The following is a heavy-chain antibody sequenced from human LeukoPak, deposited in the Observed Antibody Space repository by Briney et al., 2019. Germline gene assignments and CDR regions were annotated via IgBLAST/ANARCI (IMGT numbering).Heavy chain of an antibody. V-gene: IGHV4-59*01. D-gene: IGHD6-19*01. CDR3: ARGGSGIAFDY. Sequence: SETLCLTCTVSGGSIRSYYWSWIRQPPGKGLEWIGYLYNSGSTTYNPSLKSRVTISVDTSKNQFSLKLSSVTAADTAVYYCARGGSGIAFDYWGQGTLVTVSS. CDR2: LYNSGST. J-gene: IGHJ4*02. CDR1: GGSIRSYY.